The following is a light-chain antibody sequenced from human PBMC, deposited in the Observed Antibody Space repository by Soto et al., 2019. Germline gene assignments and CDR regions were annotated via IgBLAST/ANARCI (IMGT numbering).Light chain of an antibody. CDR3: QQYGSSRWT. J-gene: IGKJ1*01. CDR1: QSVGSS. CDR2: DAS. Sequence: ESVLTQSPATLSLSPGERATLSCRASQSVGSSLAWYQQRPGQAPRLLIYDASNRATGVPPRFSGTGSGTDFTLTISSLEPEDSAVYYCQQYGSSRWTFDQGTKVDIK. V-gene: IGKV3-11*01.